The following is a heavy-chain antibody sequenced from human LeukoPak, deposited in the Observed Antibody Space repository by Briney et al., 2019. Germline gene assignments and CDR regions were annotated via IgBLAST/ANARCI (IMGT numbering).Heavy chain of an antibody. CDR3: ARDKTSMWEYNWFDP. V-gene: IGHV4-34*01. J-gene: IGHJ5*02. CDR1: GGSFSGYY. CDR2: INHSGST. D-gene: IGHD1-26*01. Sequence: SETLSLTCAVYGGSFSGYYWSWIRQPPGKGLEWIGGINHSGSTNYNPSLKSRVTISVDTSKNQFSLKLRSVTAADTAVYYCARDKTSMWEYNWFDPWGQGTLVTVSS.